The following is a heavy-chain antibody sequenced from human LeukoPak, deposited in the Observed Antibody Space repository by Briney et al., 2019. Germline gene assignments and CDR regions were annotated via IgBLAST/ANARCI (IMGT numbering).Heavy chain of an antibody. D-gene: IGHD3-22*01. V-gene: IGHV1-18*01. CDR3: ARGYLTTIVEWFDP. CDR2: ISANNGKT. J-gene: IGHJ5*02. CDR1: GYTFTSYG. Sequence: ASVKVSCKASGYTFTSYGISWVRQAPGQGLEWMGWISANNGKTKCAQNLQGRVTMTTDTSTSTAYMELRSLRSDDTAVYYCARGYLTTIVEWFDPWGQGTLVTVSS.